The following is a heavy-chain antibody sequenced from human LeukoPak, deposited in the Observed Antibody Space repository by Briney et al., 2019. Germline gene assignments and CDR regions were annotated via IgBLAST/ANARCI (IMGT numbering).Heavy chain of an antibody. D-gene: IGHD3-16*01. CDR3: AKNGGPHGMDV. CDR2: IKHDGSES. CDR1: GFTFSSIL. V-gene: IGHV3-7*02. Sequence: GWSLRLSCATSGFTFSSILMSWVSPAPGKGLEWVANIKHDGSESNYVDSVKGRLTISRDNAKNSLQLQKNSLRVEDTAVYYCAKNGGPHGMDVWGQGTTVTVSS. J-gene: IGHJ6*02.